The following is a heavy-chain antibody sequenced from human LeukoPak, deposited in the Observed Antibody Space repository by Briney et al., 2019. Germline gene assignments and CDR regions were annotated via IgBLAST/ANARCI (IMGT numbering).Heavy chain of an antibody. CDR2: IRYDGSNK. D-gene: IGHD2-15*01. J-gene: IGHJ4*02. V-gene: IGHV3-30*02. CDR3: AKDLSVVAAAVDY. Sequence: GGSLKLSCAASGFTFSSYGMHWVRQAPGKGLEWVAFIRYDGSNKYYADSVKGRFTISRDNSKNTLYLQMNSLRAEDTAVYYCAKDLSVVAAAVDYWGQGTLVTVSS. CDR1: GFTFSSYG.